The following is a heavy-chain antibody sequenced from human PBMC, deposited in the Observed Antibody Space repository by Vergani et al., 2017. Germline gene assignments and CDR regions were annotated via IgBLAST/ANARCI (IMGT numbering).Heavy chain of an antibody. CDR3: ARIGQLPDFYFDY. V-gene: IGHV1-8*03. CDR2: INPKRGDT. Sequence: QVQLVQSGTEVKKPGASVKVSCKTSGYAFTKYDINWVRQAPGQGLEWMGWINPKRGDTGYAQRWQGRISITRNIAMNTVYMELKSLRYEDTAVYYCARIGQLPDFYFDYWGQGTQVTVSS. CDR1: GYAFTKYD. D-gene: IGHD2-2*01. J-gene: IGHJ4*02.